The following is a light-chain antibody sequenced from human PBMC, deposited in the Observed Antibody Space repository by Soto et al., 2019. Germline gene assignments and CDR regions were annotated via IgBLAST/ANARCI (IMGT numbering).Light chain of an antibody. J-gene: IGKJ2*01. CDR1: QSVSSSY. CDR3: QQYGSSPDT. V-gene: IGKV3-20*01. Sequence: EIVLPQSPGTLSLSPGERATLSCRASQSVSSSYLAWYQQKTGQAPRLLIYGASSRATGIPDRFSGSGSGTDFTLTISKLEPEDFPVYYCQQYGSSPDTFGQGTKLEIK. CDR2: GAS.